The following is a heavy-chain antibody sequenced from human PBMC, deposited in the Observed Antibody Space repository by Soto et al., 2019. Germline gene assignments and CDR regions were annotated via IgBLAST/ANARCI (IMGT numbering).Heavy chain of an antibody. J-gene: IGHJ6*02. CDR2: ISYDGSNK. CDR3: ARDPSITMVRGVLYYYYGMDV. V-gene: IGHV3-30-3*01. D-gene: IGHD3-10*01. CDR1: GFTFSSYA. Sequence: QVQLVESGGGVVQPGRSLRLSCAASGFTFSSYAMHWVRQAPGKGLEWVAVISYDGSNKYYADSVKGRFTSSRDNSKNTLYLQMHSLRAEDTAVYYCARDPSITMVRGVLYYYYGMDVWGQGTTVTVSS.